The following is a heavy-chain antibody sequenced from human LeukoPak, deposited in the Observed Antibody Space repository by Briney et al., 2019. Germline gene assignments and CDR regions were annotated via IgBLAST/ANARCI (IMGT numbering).Heavy chain of an antibody. CDR3: ARAEFAYSSSRGAVYYYYYYMDV. Sequence: PGGSLRLSCAASGFTFSSYDMHWVRQATGKGLEWVSAIGTAGDTYYPGSVKGRFTISRENAKNSLYLQMNSLRAGDTAVYYCARAEFAYSSSRGAVYYYYYYMDVWGKGTTVTVSS. CDR2: IGTAGDT. J-gene: IGHJ6*03. D-gene: IGHD6-6*01. V-gene: IGHV3-13*01. CDR1: GFTFSSYD.